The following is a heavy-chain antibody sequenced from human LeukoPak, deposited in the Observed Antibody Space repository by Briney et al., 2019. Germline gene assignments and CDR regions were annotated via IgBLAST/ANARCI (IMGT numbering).Heavy chain of an antibody. J-gene: IGHJ6*02. D-gene: IGHD1-26*01. CDR1: GYTFTSYA. Sequence: ASVKVSCKASGYTFTSYAMNWVRQAPGQGLEWMGWINTNTGNPTYAQGLTGRFVFSLDTSVSTAYLQISSLKAEDTAVYYCARDSGSSQSDYYHYGMDVWGQGTTVTVSS. V-gene: IGHV7-4-1*02. CDR3: ARDSGSSQSDYYHYGMDV. CDR2: INTNTGNP.